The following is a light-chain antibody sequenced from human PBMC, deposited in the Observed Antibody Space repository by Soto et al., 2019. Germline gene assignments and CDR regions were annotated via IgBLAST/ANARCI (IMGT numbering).Light chain of an antibody. J-gene: IGKJ1*01. Sequence: TVWTQSPGTLSLSPGERATLSCRASQRVTSNYLAWYQQKPGQAPRLLIYGVSSRATGIPDRFSGSGSGTDFTLTISRLEPEDFAVYYCQQDGSSPQAFGQGTKVEIK. CDR2: GVS. CDR3: QQDGSSPQA. CDR1: QRVTSNY. V-gene: IGKV3-20*01.